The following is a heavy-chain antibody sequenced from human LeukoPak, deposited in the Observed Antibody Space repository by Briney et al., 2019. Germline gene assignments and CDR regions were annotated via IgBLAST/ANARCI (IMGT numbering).Heavy chain of an antibody. CDR1: GGTFSSYA. Sequence: ASVKVSCKASGGTFSSYAISWVRQAPGQGLDWVGGIIPIFGTANYAQKFQGRVTITADKSTSTAYMELSSLRSEDTAVYYCARDGCSSTSCYMDYWGQGTLVTVSS. J-gene: IGHJ4*02. V-gene: IGHV1-69*06. CDR3: ARDGCSSTSCYMDY. CDR2: IIPIFGTA. D-gene: IGHD2-2*02.